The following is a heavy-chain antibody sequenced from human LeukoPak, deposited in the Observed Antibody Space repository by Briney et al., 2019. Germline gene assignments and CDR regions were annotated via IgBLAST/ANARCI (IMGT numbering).Heavy chain of an antibody. Sequence: GGSLRLSCAASGFAFSSYAMSWVRQAPGKGLEWVSAISGSGGSTYYADSVKGRFTISRDNSKNTLYLQMNSLRAEDTAVYYCAKDRRLVTTGFDYWGQGTLVTVSS. CDR2: ISGSGGST. V-gene: IGHV3-23*01. D-gene: IGHD4-17*01. CDR1: GFAFSSYA. CDR3: AKDRRLVTTGFDY. J-gene: IGHJ4*02.